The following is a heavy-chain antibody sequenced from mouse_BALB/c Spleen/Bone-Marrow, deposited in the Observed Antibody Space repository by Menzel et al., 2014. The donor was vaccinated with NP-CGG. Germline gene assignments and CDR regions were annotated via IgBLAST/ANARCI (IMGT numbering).Heavy chain of an antibody. CDR3: AREFRG. J-gene: IGHJ3*01. CDR1: GYAFTNYL. V-gene: IGHV1-4*02. CDR2: INPSSGYT. Sequence: QVQLQQSGAELVRPGTSVKVSCKASGYAFTNYLIEWVKQRPGQGLEWIGYINPSSGYTEYNQKFKDKTTLTADKSSSTAYMQLSSLTSEDSAVYYCAREFRGWGQGTLVTVSA.